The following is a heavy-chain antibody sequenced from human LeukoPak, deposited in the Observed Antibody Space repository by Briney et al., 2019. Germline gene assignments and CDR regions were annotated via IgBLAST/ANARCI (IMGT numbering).Heavy chain of an antibody. D-gene: IGHD5-12*01. J-gene: IGHJ4*02. CDR2: ISSSSSTI. CDR1: GFTFSSYS. CDR3: ARGGDIVAMSYFDY. V-gene: IGHV3-48*04. Sequence: GGSLRLSCAASGFTFSSYSMNWVRQAPGKGLEWVSYISSSSSTIYYADSVKGRFTISRDNAKNSLYLQMNSLRAEDTAVYYCARGGDIVAMSYFDYWGQGTPVTVSS.